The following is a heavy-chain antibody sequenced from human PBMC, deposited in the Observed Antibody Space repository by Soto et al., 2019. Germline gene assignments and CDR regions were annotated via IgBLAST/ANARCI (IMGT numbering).Heavy chain of an antibody. Sequence: PSETLSLTCTVSGGSISSYYWSWIRQPPGKGLEWIGYIYYSGSTYYNPSLKSRVTISVDTSKNQFSLKLSSVTAADTAVYYCARCYGYAFDIWGQGTMDTV. J-gene: IGHJ3*02. CDR2: IYYSGST. V-gene: IGHV4-59*01. CDR1: GGSISSYY. D-gene: IGHD2-15*01. CDR3: ARCYGYAFDI.